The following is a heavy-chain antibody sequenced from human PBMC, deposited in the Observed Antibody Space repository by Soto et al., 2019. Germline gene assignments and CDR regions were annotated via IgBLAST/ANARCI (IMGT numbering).Heavy chain of an antibody. CDR3: GRHESSSSSSYYYYGMDV. CDR2: IDPRDSDT. CDR1: GYSFTSYW. J-gene: IGHJ6*02. Sequence: GESLNISCKGSGYSFTSYWIGWVRQIPAKGLGCMWIIDPRDSDTRYRPSFQGQVTISADKAISTAYLQWSSVTASDSALYYCGRHESSSSSSYYYYGMDVWGQGTKVTVSS. D-gene: IGHD6-6*01. V-gene: IGHV5-51*01.